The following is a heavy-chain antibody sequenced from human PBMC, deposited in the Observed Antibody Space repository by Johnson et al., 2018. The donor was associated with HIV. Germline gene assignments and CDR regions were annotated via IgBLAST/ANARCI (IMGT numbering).Heavy chain of an antibody. J-gene: IGHJ3*02. Sequence: QVQLVESGGGLVKPGGSLRLSCRASGFSFSDFHMSWIRQAPGKGLEWVSDIRSGCANIHYADSVKGRFTISRDNAKNSLYLQMNSLRAEDTAVYYCARDPELDYFDNRAFDIWGQGTMVTVSS. D-gene: IGHD3-22*01. CDR2: IRSGCANI. V-gene: IGHV3-11*04. CDR3: ARDPELDYFDNRAFDI. CDR1: GFSFSDFH.